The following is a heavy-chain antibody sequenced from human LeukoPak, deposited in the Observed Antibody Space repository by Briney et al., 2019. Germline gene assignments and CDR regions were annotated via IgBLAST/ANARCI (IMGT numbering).Heavy chain of an antibody. CDR2: ISAYNGNT. Sequence: GASVKVSCKASGYTFTSYGISWVRQAPGQGLEWMGWISAYNGNTNYAQKLQGRVTMTTDTSTSTAYMELRSLRSDDTAVYYCARIFYPTRVATLRPFASWGQGTLVTVSS. CDR3: ARIFYPTRVATLRPFAS. CDR1: GYTFTSYG. V-gene: IGHV1-18*01. J-gene: IGHJ4*02. D-gene: IGHD5-12*01.